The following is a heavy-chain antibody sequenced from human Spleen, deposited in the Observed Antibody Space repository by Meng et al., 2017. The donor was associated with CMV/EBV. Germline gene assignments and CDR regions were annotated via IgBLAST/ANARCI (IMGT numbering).Heavy chain of an antibody. D-gene: IGHD2-2*01. CDR3: ARAPDVLVPASFDY. CDR2: IYHTGST. Sequence: SETLSLTCTVSGYSISSTYYWGWIRQPPGKGLEWIVNIYHTGSTSYNPSLKSRVTISVDTSNNQFSLRLSSVTSADTAVYYCARAPDVLVPASFDYWGQGTLVTVSS. V-gene: IGHV4-38-2*02. CDR1: GYSISSTYY. J-gene: IGHJ4*02.